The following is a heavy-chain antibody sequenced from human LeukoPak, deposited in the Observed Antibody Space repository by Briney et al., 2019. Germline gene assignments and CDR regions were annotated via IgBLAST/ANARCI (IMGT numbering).Heavy chain of an antibody. CDR1: GGTFSSYA. CDR3: ARGRYYDPECYFDY. J-gene: IGHJ4*02. CDR2: IIPIFGTA. V-gene: IGHV1-69*01. Sequence: SVKVSCRASGGTFSSYAISWVRQAPGQGLEWMGGIIPIFGTANYAQKFQGRVTITADESTSTAYMELSSLRSEDTAVYYCARGRYYDPECYFDYWGQGTLVTVSS. D-gene: IGHD3-22*01.